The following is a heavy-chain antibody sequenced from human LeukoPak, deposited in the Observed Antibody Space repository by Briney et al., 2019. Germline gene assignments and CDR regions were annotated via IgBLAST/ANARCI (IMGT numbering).Heavy chain of an antibody. CDR3: ARDLGIAAAGRRYFDY. V-gene: IGHV3-21*01. CDR1: GFTFSSYS. D-gene: IGHD6-13*01. CDR2: ISSSSYI. Sequence: GGSLRLSCAASGFTFSSYSMNWVRQAPGKGLEWVSSISSSSYIYYADSVKGRFTISRDNAKNSLYLQMNSLRAEDTAVYYCARDLGIAAAGRRYFDYWGQGTLVTVSS. J-gene: IGHJ4*02.